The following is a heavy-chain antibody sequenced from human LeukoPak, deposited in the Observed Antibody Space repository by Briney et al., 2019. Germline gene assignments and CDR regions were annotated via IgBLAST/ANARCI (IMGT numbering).Heavy chain of an antibody. CDR3: ARHVVAVGFDY. CDR2: ITSSSRYI. V-gene: IGHV3-21*01. D-gene: IGHD3-22*01. CDR1: GFTFSTYS. Sequence: GGSLRLSCAASGFTFSTYSMNWVRQAPGKGLEWVSSITSSSRYIYYADSVKGRFTISRDNAKNSLYLQMNSLRAEDTAVYYCARHVVAVGFDYWGQGTLVTVSS. J-gene: IGHJ4*02.